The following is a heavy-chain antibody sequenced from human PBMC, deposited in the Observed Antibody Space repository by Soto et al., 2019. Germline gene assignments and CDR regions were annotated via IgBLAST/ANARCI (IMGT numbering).Heavy chain of an antibody. Sequence: SGGSLRLSCAASGFTFDDYGMSWVRQAPGKGLEWVSGINWNGGSTGYADSVKGRFTISRDNAKNSLYLQMNSLRAEDTALYYCARGGSSSWYPAFDIWGQGTMVTVSS. CDR2: INWNGGST. CDR1: GFTFDDYG. CDR3: ARGGSSSWYPAFDI. J-gene: IGHJ3*02. V-gene: IGHV3-20*04. D-gene: IGHD6-13*01.